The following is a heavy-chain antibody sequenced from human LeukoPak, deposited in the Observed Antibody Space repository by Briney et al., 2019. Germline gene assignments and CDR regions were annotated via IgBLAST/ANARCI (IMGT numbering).Heavy chain of an antibody. CDR2: INSDGSST. Sequence: GGPLRLSCAASGFTFSSCLMHWVRQAPGKGLVWVSRINSDGSSTSYADSVKGRFTISRDNAKNTLYLQMNSLRAEDTAVYYCGRSYTAMGDYWGQGTLVTVSS. J-gene: IGHJ4*02. CDR1: GFTFSSCL. CDR3: GRSYTAMGDY. V-gene: IGHV3-74*01. D-gene: IGHD5-18*01.